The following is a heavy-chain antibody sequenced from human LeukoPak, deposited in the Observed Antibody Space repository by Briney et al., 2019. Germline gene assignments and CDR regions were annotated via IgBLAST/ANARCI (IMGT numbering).Heavy chain of an antibody. CDR3: ARAVGYAAARN. Sequence: GGSLRLSCAASGFTVSSNYMSWVSQAPGKGLEWVSVIYSGGSTYYGESVKGRLTISRDNSKNTLYLQMNSLRAEHTAVYYCARAVGYAAARNWGQGTLVTVSS. CDR2: IYSGGST. CDR1: GFTVSSNY. D-gene: IGHD6-13*01. V-gene: IGHV3-66*01. J-gene: IGHJ4*02.